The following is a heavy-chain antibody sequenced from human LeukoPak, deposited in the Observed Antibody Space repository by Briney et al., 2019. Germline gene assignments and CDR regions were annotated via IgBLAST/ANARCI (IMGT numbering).Heavy chain of an antibody. CDR3: ARPQRYSNYAGGVDY. J-gene: IGHJ4*02. CDR2: IYYSGST. Sequence: KPSETLSLTCTVSGGSISSSSYYWGWIRQPPGKGLEWIGSIYYSGSTYYNPSLKSRVTISVDTSKNQFSLKLSSVTAADTAVYYRARPQRYSNYAGGVDYWGQGTLVTVSS. CDR1: GGSISSSSYY. V-gene: IGHV4-39*01. D-gene: IGHD4-11*01.